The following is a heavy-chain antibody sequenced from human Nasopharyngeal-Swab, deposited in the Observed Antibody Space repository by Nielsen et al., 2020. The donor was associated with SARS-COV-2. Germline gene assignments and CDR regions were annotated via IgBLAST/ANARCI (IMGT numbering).Heavy chain of an antibody. CDR1: GYTFTSYY. CDR3: ARDPTPAVDSSSSLDYYYGMDV. V-gene: IGHV1-46*01. J-gene: IGHJ6*02. D-gene: IGHD6-6*01. CDR2: INPSGGST. Sequence: ASVKVSCKASGYTFTSYYMHWVRQAPGQGLEWMGIINPSGGSTSYARKFQGRVTMTRDTSTSTVYMELSSLRSEDTAVYYCARDPTPAVDSSSSLDYYYGMDVWGQGTTVTVSS.